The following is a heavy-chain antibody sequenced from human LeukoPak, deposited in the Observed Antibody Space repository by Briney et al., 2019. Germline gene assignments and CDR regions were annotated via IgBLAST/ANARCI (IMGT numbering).Heavy chain of an antibody. V-gene: IGHV3-23*01. CDR1: GFTFSSYA. Sequence: GGSLRLSCAASGFTFSSYAMSWVRQAPGKGLEWVSAISGSGGSTYYADSVKGRFTISRDNSKNTLYLQMNSLRAEDTAVYYCAKEGPVEMATNYYYYYMDVWGKGTTVTISS. CDR2: ISGSGGST. CDR3: AKEGPVEMATNYYYYYMDV. D-gene: IGHD5-24*01. J-gene: IGHJ6*03.